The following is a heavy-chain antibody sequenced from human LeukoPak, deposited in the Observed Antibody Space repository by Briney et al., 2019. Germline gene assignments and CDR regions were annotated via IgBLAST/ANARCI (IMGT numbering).Heavy chain of an antibody. CDR2: ISTGTNT. CDR1: GFTVSRYY. V-gene: IGHV3-53*01. Sequence: GGSLRLSCAASGFTVSRYYMSWVRRAPGKGLEWVSVISTGTNTYYADSVKGRFTVSRDSSKNTVYLQMNSLGAEDTAVYFCARGGDIVGDSRSAFDIWGQGTVVTVSS. CDR3: ARGGDIVGDSRSAFDI. D-gene: IGHD5-12*01. J-gene: IGHJ3*02.